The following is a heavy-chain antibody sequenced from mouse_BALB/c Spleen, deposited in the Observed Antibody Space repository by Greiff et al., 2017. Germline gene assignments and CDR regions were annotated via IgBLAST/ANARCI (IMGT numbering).Heavy chain of an antibody. J-gene: IGHJ4*01. CDR1: GFTFSDYY. Sequence: EVQLVESGGGLVKPGGSLKLSCAASGFTFSDYYMYWVRQTPEKRLEWVATISDGGSYTYYPDSVKGRFTISRDNAKNNLYLQMSSLKSEDTAMYYCARIGGYDPYAMDYWGQGTSVTVSS. CDR3: ARIGGYDPYAMDY. CDR2: ISDGGSYT. V-gene: IGHV5-4*02. D-gene: IGHD2-2*01.